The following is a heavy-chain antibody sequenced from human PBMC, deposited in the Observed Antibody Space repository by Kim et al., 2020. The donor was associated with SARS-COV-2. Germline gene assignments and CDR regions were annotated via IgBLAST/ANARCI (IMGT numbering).Heavy chain of an antibody. CDR1: GFTFSDYY. J-gene: IGHJ6*02. Sequence: GGSLRLSCAASGFTFSDYYMSWIRQAPGKGLEWVSYISSSSSYTNYADSVKGRFTISRDNAKNSLYLQMNSLRAEDTAVYYCARPYCSGGSCYNYYYYGMDVWGQGTTVTVSS. V-gene: IGHV3-11*06. D-gene: IGHD2-15*01. CDR3: ARPYCSGGSCYNYYYYGMDV. CDR2: ISSSSSYT.